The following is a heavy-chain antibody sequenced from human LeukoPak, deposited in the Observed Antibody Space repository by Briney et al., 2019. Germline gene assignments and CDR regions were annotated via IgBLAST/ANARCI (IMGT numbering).Heavy chain of an antibody. CDR2: IASSGSTI. CDR3: ATSRGYFFRWFQH. CDR1: GFTFSNYE. D-gene: IGHD3-22*01. V-gene: IGHV3-48*03. J-gene: IGHJ1*01. Sequence: GGSLRLSCSASGFTFSNYEMNWVRQAPGKGLEWVSYIASSGSTIYYADSVKGRFTISRDNAKSSLYLQMNSLRADDTAVYYCATSRGYFFRWFQHWGQGTLVTLS.